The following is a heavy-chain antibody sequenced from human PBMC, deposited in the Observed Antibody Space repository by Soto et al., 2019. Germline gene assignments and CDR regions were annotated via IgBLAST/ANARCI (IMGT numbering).Heavy chain of an antibody. D-gene: IGHD6-6*01. J-gene: IGHJ6*02. V-gene: IGHV2-70*01. Sequence: SGPTLVNPTQTLTLTCTFSGFSLSTSGMCVSWIRQPPGKALEWLALIDWDDDKYYSTSLKTRLTISKDTSKNQVVLTMTNMDPVDTATYYCARSIAARPHYYYYYGMDVWGQGTTVTVSS. CDR3: ARSIAARPHYYYYYGMDV. CDR1: GFSLSTSGMC. CDR2: IDWDDDK.